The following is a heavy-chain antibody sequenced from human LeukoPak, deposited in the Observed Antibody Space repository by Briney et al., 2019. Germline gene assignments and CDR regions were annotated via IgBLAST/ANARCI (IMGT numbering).Heavy chain of an antibody. CDR1: GFTFSSYW. J-gene: IGHJ6*03. V-gene: IGHV3-48*04. D-gene: IGHD5-18*01. CDR2: ISSSGTTI. CDR3: ARRQVGYSYGYSYYYMDV. Sequence: PGGSLRLSCAASGFTFSSYWMSWVRQAPGKGLEWVSYISSSGTTIYYADSVKGRFTISRDNAKNSLYLQMNSLRAEDTAVYYCARRQVGYSYGYSYYYMDVWGKGTTVTVSS.